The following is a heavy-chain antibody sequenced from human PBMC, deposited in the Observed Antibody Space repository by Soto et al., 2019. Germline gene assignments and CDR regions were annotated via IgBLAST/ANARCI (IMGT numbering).Heavy chain of an antibody. CDR3: ARVDYYGSAEFDY. Sequence: SETLSLTCAVSGGSISSGGYYWSWIRQPPGKGLEWIGYIYYSGSTNYNPSLKSRVTISVDTSKNQFSLKLSSVTAADTAVYYCARVDYYGSAEFDYWGQGTLVTVSS. J-gene: IGHJ4*02. V-gene: IGHV4-61*08. CDR1: GGSISSGGYY. D-gene: IGHD3-10*01. CDR2: IYYSGST.